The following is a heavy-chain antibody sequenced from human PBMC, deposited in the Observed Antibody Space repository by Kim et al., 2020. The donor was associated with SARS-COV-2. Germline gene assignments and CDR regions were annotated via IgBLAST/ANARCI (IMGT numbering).Heavy chain of an antibody. Sequence: SETLSLTCTVSGGSISSGDYYWSWIRQPPGKGLEWIGCISYGGSTYYNPSLKSRLSISVDTSKNQFSLKLSSVTAADTAVYYCARWTLVANAYYFDYWGQGTLVTVSS. CDR2: ISYGGST. V-gene: IGHV4-30-4*01. CDR3: ARWTLVANAYYFDY. J-gene: IGHJ4*02. D-gene: IGHD5-12*01. CDR1: GGSISSGDYY.